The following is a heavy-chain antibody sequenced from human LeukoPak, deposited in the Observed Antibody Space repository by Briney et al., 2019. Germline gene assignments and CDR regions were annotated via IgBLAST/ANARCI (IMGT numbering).Heavy chain of an antibody. CDR1: GGTISSYY. CDR2: IHYSGST. J-gene: IGHJ4*02. D-gene: IGHD6-19*01. V-gene: IGHV4-59*08. CDR3: ARWYSSGWAFDY. Sequence: SETLSLTGTVSGGTISSYYWNWIRQPPGKGLEWIGYIHYSGSTKYNPSLKSRVTISVDTSKNQFSLKLSSVTAADTAVYYCARWYSSGWAFDYWGQGTLVTVSS.